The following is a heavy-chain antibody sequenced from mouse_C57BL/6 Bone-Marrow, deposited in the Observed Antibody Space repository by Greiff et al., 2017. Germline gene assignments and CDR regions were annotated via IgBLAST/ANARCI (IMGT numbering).Heavy chain of an antibody. CDR1: GFSFTSYG. V-gene: IGHV2-6*01. CDR2: IWGVGST. J-gene: IGHJ4*01. D-gene: IGHD2-4*01. CDR3: ASRGYDYDGAMDY. Sequence: VKLVESGPGLVAPSQSLSITCTVSGFSFTSYGVDWVRQSPGKGLEWLGVIWGVGSTNYNSALKSRLSSSKDNSKSQVVLKMNSLQTDDTAMYYCASRGYDYDGAMDYWGQGTSVTVSS.